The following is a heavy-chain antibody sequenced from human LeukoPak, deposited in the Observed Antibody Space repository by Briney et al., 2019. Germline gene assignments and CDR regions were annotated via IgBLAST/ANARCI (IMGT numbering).Heavy chain of an antibody. CDR1: GGSISNYY. D-gene: IGHD5-24*01. CDR2: IYYSGST. CDR3: ARAVEMASFWSFDY. V-gene: IGHV4-59*01. J-gene: IGHJ4*02. Sequence: SETLSLTCTVSGGSISNYYWSWIRQPPGKGLEWIGYIYYSGSTNYNPSLKSRVTISVDTSKNQFSLKLSSVTAAGTAVYYCARAVEMASFWSFDYWGQGTLVTVSS.